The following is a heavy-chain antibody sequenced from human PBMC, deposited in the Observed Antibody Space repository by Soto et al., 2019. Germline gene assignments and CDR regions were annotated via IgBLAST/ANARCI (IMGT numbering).Heavy chain of an antibody. CDR3: ARHLHRITISQG. D-gene: IGHD3-3*01. Sequence: PSETLSLTCTVSGGSISSSSYYWGWIRQPPGKGLEWIGSIYYSGSTYYNPSLKSRVTISVDTSKNQFSLKLSSVTAADTAVYDCARHLHRITISQGWGQGTLVTFSS. CDR2: IYYSGST. CDR1: GGSISSSSYY. J-gene: IGHJ4*02. V-gene: IGHV4-39*01.